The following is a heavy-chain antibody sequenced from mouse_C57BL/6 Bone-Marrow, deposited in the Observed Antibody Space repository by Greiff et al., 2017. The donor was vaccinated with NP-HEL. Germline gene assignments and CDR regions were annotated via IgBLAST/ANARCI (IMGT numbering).Heavy chain of an antibody. CDR2: IDPSDSYT. CDR1: GYTFTSYW. J-gene: IGHJ3*01. Sequence: QVQLQQPGAELVRPGTSVKLSCKASGYTFTSYWLHWVKQRPGQGLEWIGVIDPSDSYTKYNQKFKGKATLTVDTSSSTAYMQLSSLTSEDSAVYYCAKVYSNSFAYWGQGTLVTVSA. V-gene: IGHV1-59*01. D-gene: IGHD2-5*01. CDR3: AKVYSNSFAY.